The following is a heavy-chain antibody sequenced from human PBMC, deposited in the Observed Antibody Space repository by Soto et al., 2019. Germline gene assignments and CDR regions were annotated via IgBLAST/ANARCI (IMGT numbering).Heavy chain of an antibody. CDR2: IIPVFGTP. D-gene: IGHD3-22*01. V-gene: IGHV1-69*12. CDR3: ARGDATKIVVTTYYAMDV. J-gene: IGHJ6*02. Sequence: QVQLVQSGAEVKKPGSSVKVSCTASGGSLSNFGISWVRQAPGQGLEWMGAIIPVFGTPNYAQKFQDRVTINADESTTTVYMVRSLTSEDTAVYYCARGDATKIVVTTYYAMDVWGQGTTVTVSS. CDR1: GGSLSNFG.